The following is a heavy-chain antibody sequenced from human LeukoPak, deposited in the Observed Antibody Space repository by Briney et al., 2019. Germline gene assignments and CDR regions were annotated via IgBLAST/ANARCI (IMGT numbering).Heavy chain of an antibody. CDR1: GFPFSSHS. J-gene: IGHJ4*02. CDR2: ISSSSSYI. CDR3: ARGTGTTGELPDY. Sequence: GGSLRLSCAASGFPFSSHSMNWVRQAPGKGLEWVSSISSSSSYIYYADSVKGRFTISRDNAKNSLYLQMNSLRAEDTAVYYCARGTGTTGELPDYWGQGTLVTVSS. D-gene: IGHD1-1*01. V-gene: IGHV3-21*01.